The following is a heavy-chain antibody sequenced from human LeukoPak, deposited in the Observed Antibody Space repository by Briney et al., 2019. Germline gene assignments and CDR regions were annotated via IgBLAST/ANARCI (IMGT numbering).Heavy chain of an antibody. CDR1: GFTVSSNY. D-gene: IGHD1-26*01. V-gene: IGHV3-66*01. CDR2: IYSGGST. CDR3: ARDNPPIKWELLVRGAPYYYYYGMDV. Sequence: GGSLRLSCAASGFTVSSNYMSWVRQAPGKGLEWVSVIYSGGSTYYADSVKGRFTISRDNSKNTLYLQMNSLRAEDTAVYYCARDNPPIKWELLVRGAPYYYYYGMDVWGQGTTVTVSS. J-gene: IGHJ6*02.